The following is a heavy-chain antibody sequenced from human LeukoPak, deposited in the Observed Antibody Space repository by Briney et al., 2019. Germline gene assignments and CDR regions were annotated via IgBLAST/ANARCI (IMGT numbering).Heavy chain of an antibody. V-gene: IGHV4-34*01. CDR3: AGLTYCSGGSCYQRVDY. D-gene: IGHD2-15*01. CDR1: GGSFSGYY. Sequence: PSETLSLTRAVYGGSFSGYYWSWIRQPPGKGLEWIGEINHSGSTNYNPSLKSRVTISVDTSKNQFSLRLSFVTAADTAVYYCAGLTYCSGGSCYQRVDYWGQGTLVTVSS. CDR2: INHSGST. J-gene: IGHJ4*02.